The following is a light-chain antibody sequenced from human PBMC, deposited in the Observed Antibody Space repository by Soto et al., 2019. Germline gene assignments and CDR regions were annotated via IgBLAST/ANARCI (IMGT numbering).Light chain of an antibody. CDR1: QSISSW. CDR3: QQYNSYWT. CDR2: KAS. J-gene: IGKJ1*01. V-gene: IGKV1-5*03. Sequence: DIQMTQSPSTLSASVGERVTITCGASQSISSWLAWYQQKPGKAPKLLIYKASSLESGVPSRFSGSGSGTEFTLTISSLQPDDFAPYYCQQYNSYWTFGQGTKVEIK.